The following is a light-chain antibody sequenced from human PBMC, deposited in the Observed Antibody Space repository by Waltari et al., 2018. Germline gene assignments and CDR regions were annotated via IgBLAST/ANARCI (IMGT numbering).Light chain of an antibody. CDR1: QSINRW. V-gene: IGKV1-5*01. CDR2: DVS. J-gene: IGKJ1*01. Sequence: DIQMTQSPSTLSAFVGARVTTTCRASQSINRWVAWDQQKPGKAPKHLIHDVSSLVSGVPSRFSGSGSGTEFTLTISSLQPDDFATYYCQQYNSDDWTFGQGTKVEI. CDR3: QQYNSDDWT.